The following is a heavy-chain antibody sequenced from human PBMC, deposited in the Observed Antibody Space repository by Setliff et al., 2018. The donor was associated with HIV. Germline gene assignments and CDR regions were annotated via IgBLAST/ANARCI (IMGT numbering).Heavy chain of an antibody. CDR3: ARDFFGQRVGATLGY. CDR2: INPNSGPT. CDR1: GYTFTGYY. J-gene: IGHJ4*02. D-gene: IGHD1-26*01. V-gene: IGHV1-2*06. Sequence: ASVKVSCKASGYTFTGYYIHWVRQAPGQGLEWMGRINPNSGPTNYAQKFQGRVTMTRDTSVSTAYMELSRLRSDDRAVYYCARDFFGQRVGATLGYWGQGTLVTVSS.